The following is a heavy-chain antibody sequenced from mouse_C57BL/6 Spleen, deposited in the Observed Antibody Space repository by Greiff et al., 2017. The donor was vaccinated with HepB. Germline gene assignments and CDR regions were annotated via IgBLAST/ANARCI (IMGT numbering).Heavy chain of an antibody. Sequence: EVMLVESGGGLVQPKGSLKLSCAASGFTFNTYAMHWVRQAPGKGLEWVARIRSKSSNFATYYADSVKDRFTISRDDSQSMLYLQMNNLKTEDTAMYYCVRWLDSSGYFDYWGQGTTLTVSS. J-gene: IGHJ2*01. V-gene: IGHV10-3*01. CDR1: GFTFNTYA. D-gene: IGHD3-2*02. CDR2: IRSKSSNFAT. CDR3: VRWLDSSGYFDY.